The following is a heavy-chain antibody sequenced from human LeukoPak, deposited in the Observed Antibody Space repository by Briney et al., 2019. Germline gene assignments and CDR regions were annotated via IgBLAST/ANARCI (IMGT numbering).Heavy chain of an antibody. CDR2: ISSSSTI. V-gene: IGHV3-48*02. CDR3: ARDLAPLWSPFDI. Sequence: GGSLRLSCAASGFTFSSYSMNWVRQAPGKGLEWVSYISSSSTIYYADSVKGRFTISRDNAKNSLYLQMNSLRDEDTAVYYCARDLAPLWSPFDIWGQGTMVTVSS. D-gene: IGHD3-10*01. J-gene: IGHJ3*02. CDR1: GFTFSSYS.